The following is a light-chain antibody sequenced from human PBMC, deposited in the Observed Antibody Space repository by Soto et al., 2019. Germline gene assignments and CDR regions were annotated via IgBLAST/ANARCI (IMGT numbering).Light chain of an antibody. Sequence: EILMTQSPDTLSVSPGERVTLSCRASRTVSNRLAWYQHKPGQAPRLLISGASTGATGIPPRFRGSGSGTEFPLTVDTLQSEDIAIYYCQQYYHWPVTFGGGTKVEIK. J-gene: IGKJ4*01. CDR1: RTVSNR. CDR3: QQYYHWPVT. CDR2: GAS. V-gene: IGKV3-15*01.